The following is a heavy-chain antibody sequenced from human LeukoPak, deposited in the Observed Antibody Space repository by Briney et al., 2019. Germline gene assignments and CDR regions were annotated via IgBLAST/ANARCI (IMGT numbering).Heavy chain of an antibody. CDR2: INAGNGKT. J-gene: IGHJ4*02. CDR1: GYSFTDYA. D-gene: IGHD4-17*01. CDR3: ARARWTSTVTTYYLDY. V-gene: IGHV1-3*01. Sequence: GASVKVSCKASGYSFTDYAVQWVRQAPGQRLEWMGWINAGNGKTKDSQKFQGRVTITRDTSATTAYMELRNLRSEDTAVYYCARARWTSTVTTYYLDYWGQGTLVTVSS.